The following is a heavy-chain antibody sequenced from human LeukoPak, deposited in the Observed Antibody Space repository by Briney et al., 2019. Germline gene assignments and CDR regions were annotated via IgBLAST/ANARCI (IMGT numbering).Heavy chain of an antibody. CDR2: INHSGST. D-gene: IGHD3-9*01. Sequence: TSETLSLTCAVYGGSFSGYYWSWIRQPPGKGLEWIGEINHSGSTNYNPSLKSRVTISVDTSKNQFSLKLRSVTAADTAVYYCARRPRNDILTGTPFDYWGQGILVTVSS. J-gene: IGHJ4*02. V-gene: IGHV4-34*01. CDR1: GGSFSGYY. CDR3: ARRPRNDILTGTPFDY.